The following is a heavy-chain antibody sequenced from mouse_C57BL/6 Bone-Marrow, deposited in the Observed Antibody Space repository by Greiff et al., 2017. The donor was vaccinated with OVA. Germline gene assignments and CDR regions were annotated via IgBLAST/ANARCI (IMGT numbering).Heavy chain of an antibody. CDR3: ARAGERYFDY. D-gene: IGHD4-1*01. V-gene: IGHV1-4*01. CDR1: GYTFTSYT. J-gene: IGHJ2*01. Sequence: QVQLKESGAELARPGASVKMSCKASGYTFTSYTMHWVKQRPGQGLEWIGYINPSSGYTKYNQKFKDKATLTADKSSSTAYMQLSSLTSEDSAVYYCARAGERYFDYWGQGTTLTVSS. CDR2: INPSSGYT.